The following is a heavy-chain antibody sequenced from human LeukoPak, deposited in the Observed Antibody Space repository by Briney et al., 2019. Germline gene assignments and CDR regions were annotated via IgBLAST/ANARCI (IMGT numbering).Heavy chain of an antibody. CDR1: GGSVSSGSYY. CDR3: ARGDTSGYSGSYGMDV. V-gene: IGHV4-39*01. J-gene: IGHJ6*02. D-gene: IGHD5-12*01. CDR2: IYNSGST. Sequence: PSETLSLTCTVSGGSVSSGSYYWGWIRQPPGKGLEWIGSIYNSGSTYYKSSLKGRVTISVDTSKNQFSLKLSSVTAADTAVYYCARGDTSGYSGSYGMDVWGQGTTVTVSS.